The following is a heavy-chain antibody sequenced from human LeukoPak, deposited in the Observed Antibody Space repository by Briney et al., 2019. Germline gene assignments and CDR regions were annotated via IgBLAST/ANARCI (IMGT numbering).Heavy chain of an antibody. Sequence: ETLSLTCTVSGGSINSSSYYWGWIRQPPGKGLEWIGSIYYSGSTYYNPSLKSRVTISVDTSKNQFSLKLRSVTAADAAVYCCARRGITGGFDPWGQGTLVTVSS. CDR1: GGSINSSSYY. CDR2: IYYSGST. J-gene: IGHJ5*02. D-gene: IGHD1-14*01. CDR3: ARRGITGGFDP. V-gene: IGHV4-39*01.